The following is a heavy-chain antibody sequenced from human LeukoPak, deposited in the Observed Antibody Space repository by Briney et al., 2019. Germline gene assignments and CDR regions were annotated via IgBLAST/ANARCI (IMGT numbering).Heavy chain of an antibody. CDR1: GGSFIDYY. CDR2: IEHSGST. J-gene: IGHJ4*02. CDR3: ARGFSH. D-gene: IGHD3-3*01. V-gene: IGHV4-34*01. Sequence: SETLSLTCAVYGGSFIDYYWSWLRQPPGKGLEWIGEIEHSGSTTYNPSLKSRVTISVDASKNQFSLKLNSVTAADTAVYYCARGFSHWGQGTLVTVSS.